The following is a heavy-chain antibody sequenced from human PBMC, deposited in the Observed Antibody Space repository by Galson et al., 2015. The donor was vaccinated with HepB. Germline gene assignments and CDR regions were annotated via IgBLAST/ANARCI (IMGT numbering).Heavy chain of an antibody. CDR2: INSSSSYI. V-gene: IGHV3-21*01. CDR1: GFIFSTYT. D-gene: IGHD3-22*01. Sequence: SLRLSCAASGFIFSTYTMNWVRQAPGKGLEWVSSINSSSSYIYYADSVKGRFTISRDNAKNSLYLQMNSLRAEDTAVYFCARDLDDGSGYYFPRGDYWGQGTLVTVSS. CDR3: ARDLDDGSGYYFPRGDY. J-gene: IGHJ4*02.